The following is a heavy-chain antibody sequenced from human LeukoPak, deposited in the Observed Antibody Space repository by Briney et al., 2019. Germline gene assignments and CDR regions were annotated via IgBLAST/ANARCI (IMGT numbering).Heavy chain of an antibody. V-gene: IGHV3-53*04. Sequence: GGSLRLSCAASGFTVSSNYMSWVRQAPGKGLEWVSVIYSGGSTYYADSVKGRFTISRHNSKNTLYLQMNSLRAEDTAVYYCASLYSGYDSYYFDYWGQGTLVTVSS. CDR2: IYSGGST. J-gene: IGHJ4*02. CDR3: ASLYSGYDSYYFDY. D-gene: IGHD5-12*01. CDR1: GFTVSSNY.